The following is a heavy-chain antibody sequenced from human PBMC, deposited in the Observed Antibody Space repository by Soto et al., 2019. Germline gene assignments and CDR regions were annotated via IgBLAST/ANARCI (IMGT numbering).Heavy chain of an antibody. CDR1: GFTFSSYG. V-gene: IGHV3-30*18. CDR2: ISYDGSNK. Sequence: GGSLRLSCAASGFTFSSYGMHWVRQAPGKGLEWVAVISYDGSNKYYADSVKGRFTISRDNSKNTLYLQMNSLRAEDTAVYYCAKVTRPGLSQEHAFDYWGQGTLVTVSS. J-gene: IGHJ4*02. CDR3: AKVTRPGLSQEHAFDY. D-gene: IGHD1-26*01.